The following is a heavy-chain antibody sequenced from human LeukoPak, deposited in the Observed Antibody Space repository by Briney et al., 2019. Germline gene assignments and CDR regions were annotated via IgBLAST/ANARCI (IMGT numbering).Heavy chain of an antibody. Sequence: ASVKVSCKASGYTFTGYYMHWVRQAPGQGLEWMGWINPNSGGTNYAQKFQGRVTMTRDTSTSTVYMELGSLRSEDTAVYYCARDLASYYDILTGYYMRYWGQGTLVTVSS. J-gene: IGHJ4*02. D-gene: IGHD3-9*01. CDR1: GYTFTGYY. CDR3: ARDLASYYDILTGYYMRY. CDR2: INPNSGGT. V-gene: IGHV1-2*02.